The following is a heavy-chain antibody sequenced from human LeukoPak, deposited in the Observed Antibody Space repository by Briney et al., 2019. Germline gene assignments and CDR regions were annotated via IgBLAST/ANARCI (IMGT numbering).Heavy chain of an antibody. V-gene: IGHV3-48*01. CDR2: ISSSSSTI. CDR3: ARETVGIAAASAFDP. Sequence: GGSLRLSCAASGFTFSSYSMNWVRQAPGKGLEWGSYISSSSSTIYYADSVKGRFTISRDNAKNSLYLQMNSLRAEDTAVYYCARETVGIAAASAFDPWGQGTLVTVSS. J-gene: IGHJ5*02. CDR1: GFTFSSYS. D-gene: IGHD6-13*01.